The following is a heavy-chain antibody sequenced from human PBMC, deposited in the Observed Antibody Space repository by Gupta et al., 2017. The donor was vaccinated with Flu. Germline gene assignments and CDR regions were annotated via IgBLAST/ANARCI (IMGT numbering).Heavy chain of an antibody. D-gene: IGHD1-26*01. J-gene: IGHJ4*02. CDR3: ARRREILGGHFDY. CDR2: IYSRGST. CDR1: VGSITSGSYY. V-gene: IGHV4-39*01. Sequence: QLQLQESDTGLVKPSETLSLTCTVSVGSITSGSYYWGWIRQPPGTGIEWIGSIYSRGSTYYNPSLKSRVTISVDTSKNQFSLKLSSVTAADTAVYYCARRREILGGHFDYWGQGTLVTVSS.